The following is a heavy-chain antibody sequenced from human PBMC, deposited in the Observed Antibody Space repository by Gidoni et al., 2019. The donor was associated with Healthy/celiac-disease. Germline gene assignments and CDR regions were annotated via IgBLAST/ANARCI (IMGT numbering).Heavy chain of an antibody. CDR1: GYTFTSYA. CDR2: INAGNGNT. V-gene: IGHV1-3*01. CDR3: ARDKVDGDYVSVWFGP. J-gene: IGHJ5*02. D-gene: IGHD4-17*01. Sequence: QVQLVQSGAEVKKTGASVKGSCNASGYTFTSYARHWVRSAPGQRLEWLGWINAGNGNTKYSKKFQGRGTITRDTSESTADMELSGLRSEDTAVYYCARDKVDGDYVSVWFGPWGQGTLVTVSS.